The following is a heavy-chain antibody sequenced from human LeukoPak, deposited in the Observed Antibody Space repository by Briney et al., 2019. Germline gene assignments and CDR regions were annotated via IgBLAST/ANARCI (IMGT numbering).Heavy chain of an antibody. CDR2: IYYSGST. D-gene: IGHD1-1*01. J-gene: IGHJ5*02. Sequence: SETLSLTCTVSGGSISSYYWSWIRQPPGKGLEWIGYIYYSGSTNYNPSLKSRVTISVDTSKNQFSLKQSSVTAADTAVYYCARRLRPTTNWFDPWGQGTLVTVSS. V-gene: IGHV4-59*08. CDR3: ARRLRPTTNWFDP. CDR1: GGSISSYY.